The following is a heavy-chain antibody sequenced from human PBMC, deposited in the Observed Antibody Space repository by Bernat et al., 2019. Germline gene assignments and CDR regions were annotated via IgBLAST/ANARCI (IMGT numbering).Heavy chain of an antibody. V-gene: IGHV3-30*09. Sequence: QVQVVESGGGVVQPGRSLRLSCTASGFTLNDFAMYWVRQDPGKGLEWVAFFSFDGSNKNSAASVKGRFAISRDISKSTLYLQMDSLRVEDTAVYYCAREGKYRSTWYPLDYWGQGTLVTVSS. D-gene: IGHD6-13*01. CDR3: AREGKYRSTWYPLDY. CDR1: GFTLNDFA. CDR2: FSFDGSNK. J-gene: IGHJ4*02.